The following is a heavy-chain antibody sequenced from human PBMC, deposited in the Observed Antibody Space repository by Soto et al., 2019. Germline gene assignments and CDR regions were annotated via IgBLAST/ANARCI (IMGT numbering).Heavy chain of an antibody. CDR2: IYYSGST. J-gene: IGHJ4*02. CDR1: GGSISSSSYY. D-gene: IGHD3-10*01. CDR3: ATWYYGSGSYYKGGLEY. Sequence: AETLSLTCTVSGGSISSSSYYRGWIPQPPGKGLERIGSIYYSGSTYYNTSLKTRVTVSVDTSKNQFSMKLSSVTDADTAVYYCATWYYGSGSYYKGGLEYWGQGTLVTVS. V-gene: IGHV4-39*01.